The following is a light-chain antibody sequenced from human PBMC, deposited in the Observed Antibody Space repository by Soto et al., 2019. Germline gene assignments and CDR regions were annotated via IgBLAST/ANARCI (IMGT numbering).Light chain of an antibody. CDR2: EVS. J-gene: IGLJ1*01. Sequence: QSVLTQPASVSGTPGQSITISCTGSNSDVGLYDFVSWYQHHPGRAPKLIVSEVSHRPSGISNRFSGSKSGNTASLTISGLQSEDEADYYCNSFRVSHLYVFGTGTKLTVL. V-gene: IGLV2-14*01. CDR1: NSDVGLYDF. CDR3: NSFRVSHLYV.